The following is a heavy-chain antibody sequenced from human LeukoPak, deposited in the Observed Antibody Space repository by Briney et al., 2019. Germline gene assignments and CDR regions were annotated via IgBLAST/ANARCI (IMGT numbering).Heavy chain of an antibody. V-gene: IGHV3-7*01. Sequence: GSLRLSCAASGFTFSRYWMSWVRQAPGKGREWVANIKEDGSEKYYVDSVKGRFTISRDNAQNSLYLQMNSLRAEDTAVYYCARLTTTAPPAFDYWGQGTLVTVSS. J-gene: IGHJ4*02. CDR3: ARLTTTAPPAFDY. CDR1: GFTFSRYW. CDR2: IKEDGSEK. D-gene: IGHD4/OR15-4a*01.